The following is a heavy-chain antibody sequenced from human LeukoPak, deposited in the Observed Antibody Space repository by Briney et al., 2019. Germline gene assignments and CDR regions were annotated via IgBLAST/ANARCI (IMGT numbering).Heavy chain of an antibody. V-gene: IGHV3-23*01. CDR3: AKAVYGGSGWFDY. Sequence: GGSLRLSCAASGFTSSSYAMSWVRQAPGKGLEWVSAISGSGGSTYYADSVKGRFTISRDNSKNTLYLEMNSLRAEDTAVYYCAKAVYGGSGWFDYWGQGTLVTVSS. D-gene: IGHD6-19*01. CDR1: GFTSSSYA. J-gene: IGHJ4*02. CDR2: ISGSGGST.